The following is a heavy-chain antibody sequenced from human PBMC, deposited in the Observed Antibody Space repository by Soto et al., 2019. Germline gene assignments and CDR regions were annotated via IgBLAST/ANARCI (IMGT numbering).Heavy chain of an antibody. Sequence: SETLSLTCTVSGGSISSYYWSWIRQPPGKGLEWIGYIYYSGSTNYNPSLKSRVTISVDTSKNQFSLKLSSVTAADTAVYYCARDNREGFDYWGQGTLVTVSS. CDR1: GGSISSYY. D-gene: IGHD1-26*01. V-gene: IGHV4-59*01. J-gene: IGHJ4*02. CDR2: IYYSGST. CDR3: ARDNREGFDY.